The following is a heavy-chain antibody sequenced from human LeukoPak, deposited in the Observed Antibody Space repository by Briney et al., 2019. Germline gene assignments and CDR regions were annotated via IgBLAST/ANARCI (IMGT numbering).Heavy chain of an antibody. J-gene: IGHJ4*02. CDR1: GFTLSGYW. V-gene: IGHV3-7*03. CDR2: IKQDGDEK. Sequence: GGSLRLSCAASGFTLSGYWMSWVRRAPGKGLEWVANIKQDGDEKYYVDSVKGRFTISRDNAKNSAYLQMNSLRAEDTAVYYCAKADQVFDYWGQGTLVTVSS. CDR3: AKADQVFDY.